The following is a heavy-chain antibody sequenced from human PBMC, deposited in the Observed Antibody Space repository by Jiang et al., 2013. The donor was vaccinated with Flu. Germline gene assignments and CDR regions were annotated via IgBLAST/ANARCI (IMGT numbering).Heavy chain of an antibody. CDR2: INPSGGST. V-gene: IGHV1-46*01. Sequence: SGAEVKKPGASVKVSCKASGYTFTSYYMHWVRQAPGQGLEWMGIINPSGGSTSYAQKFQGRVTMTRDTSTSTVYMELSSLRSEDTAVYYCARGVVPAAKDNWFDPWGQGTLVTVSS. J-gene: IGHJ5*02. D-gene: IGHD2-2*01. CDR3: ARGVVPAAKDNWFDP. CDR1: GYTFTSYY.